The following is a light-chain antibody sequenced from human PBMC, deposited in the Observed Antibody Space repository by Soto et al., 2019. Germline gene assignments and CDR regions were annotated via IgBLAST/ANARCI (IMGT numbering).Light chain of an antibody. CDR2: GTS. J-gene: IGKJ3*01. CDR1: LTAISDY. CDR3: QQGFT. V-gene: IGKV3D-20*02. Sequence: SLLTQSPATLSLSPGERATVSCRGSLTAISDYLAWYQQKPGQAPRLLIFGTSSRASGVPDRFSGSTSGTDFILTINRLEPDDFAVYYCQQGFTFGPGTRVDF.